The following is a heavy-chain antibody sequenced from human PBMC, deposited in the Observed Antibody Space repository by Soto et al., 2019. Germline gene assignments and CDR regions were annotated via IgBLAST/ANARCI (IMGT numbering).Heavy chain of an antibody. V-gene: IGHV3-48*01. CDR3: ARSEDTVTTEYYYYYYYMDV. CDR2: ISSSSSTI. CDR1: GFTFSSYS. D-gene: IGHD4-17*01. Sequence: GGSLRLSCAASGFTFSSYSMNWVRQAPGKGLEWVSYISSSSSTIYYADSVKGRFTISRDNAKNSLYLQMNSLRAEDTAVYYCARSEDTVTTEYYYYYYYMDVWGKGTTVTVSS. J-gene: IGHJ6*03.